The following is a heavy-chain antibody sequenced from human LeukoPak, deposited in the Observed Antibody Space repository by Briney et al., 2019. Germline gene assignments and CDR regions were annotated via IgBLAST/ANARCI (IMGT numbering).Heavy chain of an antibody. CDR3: ARHVVAVGFDY. CDR1: GFTFSTFA. V-gene: IGHV3-23*01. CDR2: IFPSGGEI. Sequence: PGGSLRLSCAASGFTFSTFAMIWVRQPPGKGLEWDSSIFPSGGEIHYADSVRGRFTISRDNSKSTLSLQMNSLRAEDTAIYYCARHVVAVGFDYWGQGTLVTVSS. J-gene: IGHJ4*02. D-gene: IGHD3-22*01.